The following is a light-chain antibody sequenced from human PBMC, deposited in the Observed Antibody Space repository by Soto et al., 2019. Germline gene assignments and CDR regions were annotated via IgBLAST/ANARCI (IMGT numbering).Light chain of an antibody. J-gene: IGLJ2*01. CDR1: SSDVGGYNY. CDR3: SSYTSSSNSVV. CDR2: DVG. V-gene: IGLV2-14*03. Sequence: QSVLTQPASVSGSPGQSITISCTGTSSDVGGYNYVSWYQHHPGKAPKLMIYDVGNRPSGVSNRFSGSKSGNTASLTISGLQAEEEAEYDCSSYTSSSNSVVFGGGTKLTVL.